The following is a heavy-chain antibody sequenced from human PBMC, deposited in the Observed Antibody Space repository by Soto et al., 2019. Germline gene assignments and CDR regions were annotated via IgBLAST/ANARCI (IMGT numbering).Heavy chain of an antibody. D-gene: IGHD2-2*01. CDR1: GGSISSGGYY. J-gene: IGHJ6*03. CDR3: ARDGKDIVVVPAAMTAYYYYYMDV. CDR2: ICYSGST. Sequence: QVQLQESGPGLVKPSQTLSLTCTVSGGSISSGGYYWSWIRQHPGKGLEWIGYICYSGSTYYNPSLKSRVTISVDTSKNQFSLKLSSVTAADTAVYYCARDGKDIVVVPAAMTAYYYYYMDVWGKGTTVTVSS. V-gene: IGHV4-31*03.